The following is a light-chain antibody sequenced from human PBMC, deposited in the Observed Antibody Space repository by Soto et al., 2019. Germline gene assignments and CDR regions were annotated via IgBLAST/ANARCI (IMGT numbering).Light chain of an antibody. CDR2: EGS. J-gene: IGLJ2*01. V-gene: IGLV2-23*03. CDR1: SSDAGSYNL. Sequence: QSVLTQPASVSGSPGQSITISCTGTSSDAGSYNLVSWYQQHPGKAPKLMIYEGSKRPSGVSNRFSGSKSGNTASLTISGLQAEDEADYYCCSYAGSSTFDVVFGGGTKLTVL. CDR3: CSYAGSSTFDVV.